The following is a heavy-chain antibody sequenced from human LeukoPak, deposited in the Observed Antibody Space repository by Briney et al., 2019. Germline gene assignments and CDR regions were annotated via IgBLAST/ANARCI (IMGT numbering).Heavy chain of an antibody. J-gene: IGHJ6*03. D-gene: IGHD2-2*01. CDR1: GFTFSGYY. CDR3: ARDLSCSSTSCYYYYYYYYMDV. Sequence: ASVKVSCKASGFTFSGYYLQWVRQAPGQGLEWMGWISAYNGNTNYAQKLQGRVTMTTDTSTSTAYMELRSLRSDDTAVYYCARDLSCSSTSCYYYYYYYYMDVWGKGTTVTVSS. V-gene: IGHV1-18*01. CDR2: ISAYNGNT.